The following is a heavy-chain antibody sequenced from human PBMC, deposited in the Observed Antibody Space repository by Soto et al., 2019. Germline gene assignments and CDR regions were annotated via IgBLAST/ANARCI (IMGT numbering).Heavy chain of an antibody. CDR2: ISSYNGDT. Sequence: QIQLVQSGAEVKKPGASVQVSCKASGYTFTRYSINWVRQAPGQGLEWVGWISSYNGDTKYAQKFQGRVTLTTDTSTTTTYGDLRSLTSDATAVYFCARGDSTGCRTGWFDPWGQGSLVTVSS. CDR1: GYTFTRYS. D-gene: IGHD6-19*01. V-gene: IGHV1-18*04. J-gene: IGHJ5*02. CDR3: ARGDSTGCRTGWFDP.